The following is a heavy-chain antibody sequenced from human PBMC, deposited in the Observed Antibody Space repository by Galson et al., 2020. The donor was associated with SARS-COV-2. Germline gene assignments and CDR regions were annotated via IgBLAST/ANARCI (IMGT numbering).Heavy chain of an antibody. CDR3: ARSEWPEFYYYYVIDV. CDR2: ISYDGSNK. J-gene: IGHJ6*02. Sequence: GESLKLYCAPSGYTFSSYAMHWVRQAPGKGLEWVAVISYDGSNKYYADSVKGRFTISRDNSKNTLYLQMNSLRAEDTAVYYCARSEWPEFYYYYVIDVWVQGTTVTGSS. D-gene: IGHD2-8*01. CDR1: GYTFSSYA. V-gene: IGHV3-30-3*01.